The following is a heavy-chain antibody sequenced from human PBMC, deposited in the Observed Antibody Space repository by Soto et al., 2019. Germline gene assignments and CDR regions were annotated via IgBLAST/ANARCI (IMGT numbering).Heavy chain of an antibody. CDR1: GGSISSYY. Sequence: SETLSLTCAVSGGSISSYYRSWIRQPPGKGLEWIGYIYYSGSTNYNPSLKSRVTMSVDTSKNQFSLKLSSVTAADTAVYYCARQPRFYYYTDVWGKGTTVTVSS. D-gene: IGHD3-3*01. CDR3: ARQPRFYYYTDV. J-gene: IGHJ6*03. V-gene: IGHV4-59*08. CDR2: IYYSGST.